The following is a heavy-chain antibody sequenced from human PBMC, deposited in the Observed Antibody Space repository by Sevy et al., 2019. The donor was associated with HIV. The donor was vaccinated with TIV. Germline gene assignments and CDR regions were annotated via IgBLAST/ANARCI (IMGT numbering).Heavy chain of an antibody. J-gene: IGHJ4*02. CDR3: ARDRVYYYGSGSYTYYFDY. V-gene: IGHV3-7*01. Sequence: GGSLTLSCAASGFTFSSYWMSWVHQAPGKGLEWVANIKQDGSEKYYVDSVKGRFTISRDNAKNSLYLQMNSLRAEDTAVYYCARDRVYYYGSGSYTYYFDYWGQGTLVTVSS. D-gene: IGHD3-10*01. CDR1: GFTFSSYW. CDR2: IKQDGSEK.